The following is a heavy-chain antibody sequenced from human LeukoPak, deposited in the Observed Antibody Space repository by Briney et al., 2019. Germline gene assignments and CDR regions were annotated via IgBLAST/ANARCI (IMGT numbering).Heavy chain of an antibody. D-gene: IGHD3-10*01. CDR1: GGSISSGGYS. J-gene: IGHJ4*02. CDR3: ARDSGEGYFDY. CDR2: IYHSGST. Sequence: PSQTLSLTCAVSGGSISSGGYSWSWIRQPPGKGLEWIRYIYHSGSTYYNPSLKSRVTISVDRSKNQFSLKLSSVTAADTAVYYCARDSGEGYFDYWGQGTLVTVSS. V-gene: IGHV4-30-2*01.